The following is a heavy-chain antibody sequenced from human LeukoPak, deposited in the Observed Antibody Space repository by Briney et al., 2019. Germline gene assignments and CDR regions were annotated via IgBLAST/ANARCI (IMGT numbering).Heavy chain of an antibody. CDR1: EFTFSSYS. J-gene: IGHJ4*02. D-gene: IGHD6-19*01. Sequence: GGSLRLSCTTSEFTFSSYSMNWVRQAPGKGLEWVSYISSTSSTIFYADSVKGRFTISRDTSKNTVSLQMNSLRAEDTAVYYCAGDKTTGGWYEFDYWGQGALVTVSS. CDR3: AGDKTTGGWYEFDY. V-gene: IGHV3-48*01. CDR2: ISSTSSTI.